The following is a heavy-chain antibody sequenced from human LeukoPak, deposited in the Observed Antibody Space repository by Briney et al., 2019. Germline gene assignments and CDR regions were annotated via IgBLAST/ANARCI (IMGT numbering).Heavy chain of an antibody. CDR1: GFTFDDYA. J-gene: IGHJ6*02. CDR3: AKALQLVDYYYGMDV. CDR2: ISWNSGSI. V-gene: IGHV3-9*01. D-gene: IGHD1-1*01. Sequence: PGGSLRLSCAASGFTFDDYAMHWVRQAPGKGLEWVSGISWNSGSIGYADSVKGRFTISRDNAKNSLYLQMNSLRAEDTALYYCAKALQLVDYYYGMDVWGQGTTVTVSS.